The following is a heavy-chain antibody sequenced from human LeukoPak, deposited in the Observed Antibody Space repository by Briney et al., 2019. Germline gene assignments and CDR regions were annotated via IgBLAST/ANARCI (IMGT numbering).Heavy chain of an antibody. CDR1: GFTFSDYY. V-gene: IGHV3-11*01. Sequence: GGSLRLSCAASGFTFSDYYMSWTRQAPGKGLEWVSYISSSGSTMFYVDSVKGRFTISRDNAKNSLYLQMNSLRTEDTAVYYCARDRGHYFDNSGYYTNWFDPWGQGTLVTVSS. D-gene: IGHD3-22*01. J-gene: IGHJ5*02. CDR3: ARDRGHYFDNSGYYTNWFDP. CDR2: ISSSGSTM.